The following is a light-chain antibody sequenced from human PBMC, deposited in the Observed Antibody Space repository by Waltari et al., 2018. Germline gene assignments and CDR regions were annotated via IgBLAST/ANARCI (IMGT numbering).Light chain of an antibody. CDR3: QQSYSPPPA. J-gene: IGKJ1*01. CDR2: AAS. CDR1: QSISSS. Sequence: DIQMTQSPSSLSASVGDRITITCRASQSISSSLNWYQQKSGEAPKLLISAASGLQSGVPSRFSGSWSGTDFTLSISSLQPEDFATYYCQQSYSPPPAFGQGTKVEIK. V-gene: IGKV1-39*01.